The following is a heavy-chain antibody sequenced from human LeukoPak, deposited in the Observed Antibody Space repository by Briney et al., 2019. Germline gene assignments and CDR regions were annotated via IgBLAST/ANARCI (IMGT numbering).Heavy chain of an antibody. CDR1: GFTFSSYS. CDR3: ASRPYGSGSFDY. CDR2: ISSSGSYI. D-gene: IGHD3-10*01. J-gene: IGHJ4*02. V-gene: IGHV3-21*01. Sequence: GGSLRLSCAASGFTFSSYSMNWVRQAPGKGLEWVSSISSSGSYIYYADSVKGRFTISRDNAKNSLYLQMNSLRAEDTAVYYCASRPYGSGSFDYWGQGTLVTVSS.